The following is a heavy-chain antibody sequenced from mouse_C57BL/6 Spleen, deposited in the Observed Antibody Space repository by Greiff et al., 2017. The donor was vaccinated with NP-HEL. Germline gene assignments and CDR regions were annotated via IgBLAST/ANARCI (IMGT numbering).Heavy chain of an antibody. D-gene: IGHD1-1*01. V-gene: IGHV5-9-1*02. CDR2: ISSGGDYI. J-gene: IGHJ1*03. CDR1: GFTFSSYA. CDR3: TRDLGTTVVAARGYFDV. Sequence: EVHLVESGEGLVKPGGSLKLSCAASGFTFSSYAMSWVRQTPEKRLEWVAYISSGGDYIYYADTVKGRFTISRDNARNTLYLQMSSLKSEDTAMYYCTRDLGTTVVAARGYFDVWGTGTTVTVSS.